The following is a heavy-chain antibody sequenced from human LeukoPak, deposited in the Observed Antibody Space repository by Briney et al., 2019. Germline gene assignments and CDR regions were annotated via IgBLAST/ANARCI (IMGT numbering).Heavy chain of an antibody. CDR2: ISSSGSTI. CDR1: GFTFSSYE. V-gene: IGHV3-48*03. D-gene: IGHD4-17*01. J-gene: IGHJ4*02. Sequence: GGSLRLSCAASGFTFSSYEMNWVRQAPGKGLEWVSYISSSGSTIYYADSVKGRFTISRDNAKNSLYLQMNSLRAEDTAVYYCARVMNGDYFDYWGQGTLVTVSS. CDR3: ARVMNGDYFDY.